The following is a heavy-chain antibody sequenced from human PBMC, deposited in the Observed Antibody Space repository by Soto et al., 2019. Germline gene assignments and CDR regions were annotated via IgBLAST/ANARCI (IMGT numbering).Heavy chain of an antibody. J-gene: IGHJ6*02. CDR2: IIPIFGTA. D-gene: IGHD2-2*01. V-gene: IGHV1-69*01. Sequence: QVQLVQSGAEVKKPGSSVKVSCKASGGTFSSYAISWVRQAPGQGLEWMGGIIPIFGTANYAQKFQGRVTITADESTSTAYMELSSLRSEDTAVYYCAREGIVVVPAAENYCHYGMDVWGQGTTVTVSS. CDR1: GGTFSSYA. CDR3: AREGIVVVPAAENYCHYGMDV.